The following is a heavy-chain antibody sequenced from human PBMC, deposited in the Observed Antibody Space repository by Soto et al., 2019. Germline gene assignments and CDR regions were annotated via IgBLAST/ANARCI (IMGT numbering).Heavy chain of an antibody. V-gene: IGHV3-21*01. CDR2: ISSSSSYI. CDR3: AREGDYYDSSGYYWDYYYYYGMDV. J-gene: IGHJ6*02. CDR1: GFTFSSYS. D-gene: IGHD3-22*01. Sequence: KPGGSLRLSCAASGFTFSSYSMNWVRQAPGKGLEWVSSISSSSSYIYYADSVKGRFTISRDNAKNSLYLQINSLRAEDTAVYYCAREGDYYDSSGYYWDYYYYYGMDVWGQGTTVTVSS.